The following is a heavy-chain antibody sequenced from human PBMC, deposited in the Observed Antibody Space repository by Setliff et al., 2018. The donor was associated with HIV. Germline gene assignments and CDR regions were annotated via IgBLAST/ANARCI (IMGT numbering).Heavy chain of an antibody. Sequence: ASVKVSCKASGYMFTVHYMHWVRQAPGQGLEWMGWINPDSGGANYAQKFQGRVTMTRDTSISTAYMELSRLRSDDTAVYYCARNPDTSGYLYYYYYMDVWGKGTTVTVSS. CDR1: GYMFTVHY. D-gene: IGHD3-22*01. J-gene: IGHJ6*03. CDR3: ARNPDTSGYLYYYYYMDV. CDR2: INPDSGGA. V-gene: IGHV1-2*02.